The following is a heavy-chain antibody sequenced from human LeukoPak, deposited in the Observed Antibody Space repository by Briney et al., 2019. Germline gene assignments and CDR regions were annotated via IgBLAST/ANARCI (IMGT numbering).Heavy chain of an antibody. J-gene: IGHJ3*02. V-gene: IGHV3-9*03. CDR3: ARGYCSGGSCYYAFDI. CDR1: GFTFDDYA. CDR2: ISWNSGSI. Sequence: PGRSLRLSCAASGFTFDDYAMHWVRQAPGKGLEWVSGISWNSGSIGYADSVKGRFTISRDNAKNSLYLQMNSLRAEDMALYYCARGYCSGGSCYYAFDIWGQGTMVTVSS. D-gene: IGHD2-15*01.